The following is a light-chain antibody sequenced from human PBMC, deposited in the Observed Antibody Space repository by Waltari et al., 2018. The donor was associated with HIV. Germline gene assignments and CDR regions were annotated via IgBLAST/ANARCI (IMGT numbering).Light chain of an antibody. J-gene: IGKJ5*01. CDR3: QQRSNWIT. Sequence: EIVMTQSPATLSVSPGERATLSCRASQSVSTTLAWYQQKPGQAPRLLIYGASTRATGIPARFSGSGSGTDFSLTISSLEPEDVGVYYCQQRSNWITFGQGTRLEIK. V-gene: IGKV3-15*01. CDR1: QSVSTT. CDR2: GAS.